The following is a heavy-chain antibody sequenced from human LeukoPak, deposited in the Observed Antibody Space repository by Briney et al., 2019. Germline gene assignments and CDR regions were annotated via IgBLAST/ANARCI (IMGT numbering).Heavy chain of an antibody. V-gene: IGHV1-2*06. CDR3: ARPPPRRAVAGD. CDR2: INPNSGGT. CDR1: GYTFTGYY. Sequence: ASVKVSCKASGYTFTGYYMHWVRQAPGQGLEWMGRINPNSGGTNYAQKFQGRVTMTRDTSISTAYMELSRLRSDDTAVYYCARPPPRRAVAGDWGQGALVTVSS. J-gene: IGHJ4*02. D-gene: IGHD6-19*01.